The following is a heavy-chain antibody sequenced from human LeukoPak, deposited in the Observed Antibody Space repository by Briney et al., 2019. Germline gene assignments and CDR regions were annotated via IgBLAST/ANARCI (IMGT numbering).Heavy chain of an antibody. CDR3: ASSAIGSNYRYYYYMDV. J-gene: IGHJ6*03. D-gene: IGHD1-26*01. CDR1: GFTFSDYY. Sequence: KSGGSLRLSCAASGFTFSDYYMSWIRQPPGKGLEWVGRIFSSVATNYNSSLKSRVTMSVDTSKNQFSLKLTSVTADETAAYYCASSAIGSNYRYYYYMDVWGKGTTVTVSS. CDR2: IFSSVAT. V-gene: IGHV4-4*07.